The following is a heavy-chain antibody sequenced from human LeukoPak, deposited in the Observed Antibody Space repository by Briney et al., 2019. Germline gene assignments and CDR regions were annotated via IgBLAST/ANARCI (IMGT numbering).Heavy chain of an antibody. CDR3: ARGARYYYDSSGFCGAFDI. V-gene: IGHV3-13*01. D-gene: IGHD3-22*01. J-gene: IGHJ3*02. CDR2: IGTAGDT. CDR1: GFTFSSYD. Sequence: GGSLRLSCAASGFTFSSYDMHWVRQATGKGLEWVSAIGTAGDTYYPGSVKGRFTIPRENAKNSLYLQMNSLRAGDTAVYYCARGARYYYDSSGFCGAFDIWGQGTMVTVSS.